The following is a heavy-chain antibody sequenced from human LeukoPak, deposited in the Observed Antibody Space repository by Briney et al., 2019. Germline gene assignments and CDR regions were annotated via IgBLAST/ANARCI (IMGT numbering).Heavy chain of an antibody. J-gene: IGHJ4*02. D-gene: IGHD6-25*01. Sequence: SETLSLTCTVSGDSISRNTYYWAWIRQPPGKGLEWIGSVYYGRSPYFNPSLESRATISVDTSKNHFSLKMSSVTAADTAVYYCARSSGTGTFSYWGQGTLVTVSS. CDR1: GDSISRNTYY. V-gene: IGHV4-39*02. CDR3: ARSSGTGTFSY. CDR2: VYYGRSP.